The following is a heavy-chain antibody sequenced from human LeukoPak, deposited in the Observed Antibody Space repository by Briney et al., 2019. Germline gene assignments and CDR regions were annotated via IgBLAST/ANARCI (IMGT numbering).Heavy chain of an antibody. D-gene: IGHD2-15*01. J-gene: IGHJ4*02. CDR1: GFTFSNYG. V-gene: IGHV3-23*01. Sequence: PGASLRLSCAASGFTFSNYGMSWVRQAPGKGLEWVSAISGSGGSTYYADSVKGRFTISRDNSKNTLYLQMNSLRAEDTAVYYCAKDRRYCSGGSCYLFFDYWGQGTLVTVSS. CDR2: ISGSGGST. CDR3: AKDRRYCSGGSCYLFFDY.